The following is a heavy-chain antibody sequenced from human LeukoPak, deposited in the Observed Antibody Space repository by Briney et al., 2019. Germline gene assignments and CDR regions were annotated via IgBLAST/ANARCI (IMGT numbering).Heavy chain of an antibody. V-gene: IGHV3-21*01. CDR2: ISSSSSYI. CDR1: GFTFSSYS. Sequence: GGSLRLSCAASGFTFSSYSMNWVRQAPGKGLEWVSSISSSSSYICYADPVKGRFTISRDNAKNSLYLQMNSLRAEDTAVYYCARAGYCSSTSCYALDYWGQGTLVTVSS. CDR3: ARAGYCSSTSCYALDY. J-gene: IGHJ4*02. D-gene: IGHD2-2*03.